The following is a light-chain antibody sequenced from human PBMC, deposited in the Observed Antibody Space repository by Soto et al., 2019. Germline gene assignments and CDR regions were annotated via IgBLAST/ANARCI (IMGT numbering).Light chain of an antibody. CDR3: QQRNAWPRNT. Sequence: EIVLTQFPATLSLSPGERATLSCRASQSVSSYLAWYQQKPGQAPRLLIYYISNRATGIPARFIGSGSGTDFTLTISSLEPEDSAVYYCQQRNAWPRNTFGQGTKLEI. CDR1: QSVSSY. V-gene: IGKV3-11*01. CDR2: YIS. J-gene: IGKJ2*01.